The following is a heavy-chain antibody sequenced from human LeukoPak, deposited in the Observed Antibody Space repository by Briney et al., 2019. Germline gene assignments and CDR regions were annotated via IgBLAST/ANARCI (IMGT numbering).Heavy chain of an antibody. D-gene: IGHD6-19*01. Sequence: SVKVSCKASGGTFSSYAISWVRQAPGQGLEWMGGIIPIFGTANYAQKFQGRVTITTDESTSTAYMELSSLRSEDTAVYYCARDTTPLYSSGWYESYWGQGTLVTVSS. J-gene: IGHJ4*02. CDR2: IIPIFGTA. CDR3: ARDTTPLYSSGWYESY. CDR1: GGTFSSYA. V-gene: IGHV1-69*05.